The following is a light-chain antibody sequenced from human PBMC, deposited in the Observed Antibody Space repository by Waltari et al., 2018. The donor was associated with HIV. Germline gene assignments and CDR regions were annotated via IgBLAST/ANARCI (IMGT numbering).Light chain of an antibody. J-gene: IGKJ4*01. CDR2: ATS. Sequence: DIQMTQSPSSLSASVGDRITITCRASQDISTWLAWFQQKPGEPPKSLIYATSKLQSGVPLRFSGSASGTDFTLTINSLQPEDFATYYCQQYSTYPLTFGGGTKVEIK. CDR1: QDISTW. CDR3: QQYSTYPLT. V-gene: IGKV1D-16*01.